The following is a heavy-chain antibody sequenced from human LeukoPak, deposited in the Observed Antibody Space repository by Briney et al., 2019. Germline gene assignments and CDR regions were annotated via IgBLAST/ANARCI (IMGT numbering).Heavy chain of an antibody. Sequence: SETLSLTCTVSGGSISSGSYYWSWIRQPAGKGLEWIGRIYTSGSTNYNPSLKSRVTISVDTSKNQFSLKRSSVTAADTAVYYCARGLGIAARVWFDPWGQGTLVTVSS. CDR3: ARGLGIAARVWFDP. D-gene: IGHD6-6*01. CDR2: IYTSGST. J-gene: IGHJ5*02. V-gene: IGHV4-61*02. CDR1: GGSISSGSYY.